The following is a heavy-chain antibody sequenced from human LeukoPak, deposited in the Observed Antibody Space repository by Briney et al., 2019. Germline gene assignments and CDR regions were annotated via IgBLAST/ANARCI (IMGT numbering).Heavy chain of an antibody. CDR3: ARARQYYYDSSGYFDY. Sequence: PSETLSLTCAVYGGSFSGDYWSWIRQPPGKGLEWIGEINHSGSTNYNPSLKSRVTISVDTSKNQFSLKLSSVTAADTAVYYCARARQYYYDSSGYFDYWGQGTLVTVSS. CDR2: INHSGST. J-gene: IGHJ4*02. CDR1: GGSFSGDY. D-gene: IGHD3-22*01. V-gene: IGHV4-34*01.